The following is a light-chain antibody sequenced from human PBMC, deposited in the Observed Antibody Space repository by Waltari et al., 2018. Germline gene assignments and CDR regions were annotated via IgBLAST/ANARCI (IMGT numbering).Light chain of an antibody. J-gene: IGLJ1*01. CDR2: AVT. Sequence: QSALTQPPSASGSPCQSVTISSPGTSISAGAHNYVPWYPQHPGRAPNLMLYAVTRRPSGVPDRFSGSKSGITATLTVSGLQAEDEADYYCCTHVGNANYVFGTGTRVTVL. CDR3: CTHVGNANYV. V-gene: IGLV2-8*01. CDR1: SISAGAHNY.